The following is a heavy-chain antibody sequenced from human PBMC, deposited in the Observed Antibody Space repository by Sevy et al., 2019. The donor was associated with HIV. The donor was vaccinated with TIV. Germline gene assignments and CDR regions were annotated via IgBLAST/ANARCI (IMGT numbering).Heavy chain of an antibody. CDR1: GGSISNSAYY. CDR2: IYYIGNT. CDR3: ARWTMGITMIQGEFDS. D-gene: IGHD3-10*01. V-gene: IGHV4-39*01. J-gene: IGHJ5*01. Sequence: SETLSLTCSVSGGSISNSAYYWGWIRQPPGKGLEWIGNIYYIGNTYYKPSLKSRVTISVDTPKNQFSLQLSSVTAADTAVYYCARWTMGITMIQGEFDSWGQGTLVTVSS.